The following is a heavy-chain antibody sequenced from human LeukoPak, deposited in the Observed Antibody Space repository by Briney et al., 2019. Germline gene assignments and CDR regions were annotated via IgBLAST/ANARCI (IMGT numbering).Heavy chain of an antibody. J-gene: IGHJ4*02. CDR3: ARGVGPNNDY. CDR1: GFTFSSYS. Sequence: PGGSLRLSCAASGFTFSSYSMNWVRQAPGKGLEWVSSIGSSSSYIYYADSVKGRFTISRDNAKNSLYLQMNSLRAEDTAVYYCARGVGPNNDYWGQGTLVTVSS. V-gene: IGHV3-21*01. CDR2: IGSSSSYI. D-gene: IGHD1-26*01.